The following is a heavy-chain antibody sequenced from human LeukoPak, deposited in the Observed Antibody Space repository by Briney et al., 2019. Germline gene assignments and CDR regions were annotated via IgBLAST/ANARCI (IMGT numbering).Heavy chain of an antibody. J-gene: IGHJ4*02. V-gene: IGHV3-21*01. Sequence: GGSLRLSCAASGFTFSSYSMNWVRQAPGKGLEWVSFISSSRSYIYYADSVKGRFTISRDNAKNSLYLQMNSLRAEDTAVYYCARVLHKRNYDSTTYYGYWGQGTLVTVSS. CDR3: ARVLHKRNYDSTTYYGY. CDR1: GFTFSSYS. CDR2: ISSSRSYI. D-gene: IGHD3-22*01.